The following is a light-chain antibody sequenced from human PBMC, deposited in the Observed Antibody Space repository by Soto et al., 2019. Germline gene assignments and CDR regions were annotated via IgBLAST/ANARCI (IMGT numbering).Light chain of an antibody. J-gene: IGKJ1*01. CDR3: QQYNKWPPT. CDR2: GAS. V-gene: IGKV3-15*01. CDR1: QSVSSN. Sequence: EIVMTQSPATLSVSLGERATLSCRASQSVSSNLAWYQQKPGQAPRLLIYGASTRDTGIPARFSGSGSGTEFTLTISSLQSEDFAVYHCQQYNKWPPTFGQGTKVDIK.